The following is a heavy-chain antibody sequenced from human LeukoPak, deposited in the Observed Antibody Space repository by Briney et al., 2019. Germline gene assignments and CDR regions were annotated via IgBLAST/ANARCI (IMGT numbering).Heavy chain of an antibody. CDR2: ISAYNGNT. V-gene: IGHV1-18*01. D-gene: IGHD3-10*01. Sequence: ASVKVSRKASGYTFTSYGISWVRQAPGQGLEWMGWISAYNGNTNYAQKPQGRDTMTTDTSTSTAYMELRSLRSDDTAVYYCARPRSDFGELLPKGWFDPWGQGTLVTVSS. CDR1: GYTFTSYG. CDR3: ARPRSDFGELLPKGWFDP. J-gene: IGHJ5*02.